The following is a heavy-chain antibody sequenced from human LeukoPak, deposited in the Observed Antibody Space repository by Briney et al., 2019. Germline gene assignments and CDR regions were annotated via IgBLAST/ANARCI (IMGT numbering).Heavy chain of an antibody. Sequence: GESLKISCKGSGYSFPSHWIGWVRQMPGKGLEWMGIIYPGNSETRYSPSFQGQVTISADKSISTAYLQWSSLKASDTAMYYCAINAGGGSVAFDIWGQGTMVTVSS. CDR3: AINAGGGSVAFDI. CDR1: GYSFPSHW. D-gene: IGHD3-10*01. CDR2: IYPGNSET. V-gene: IGHV5-51*01. J-gene: IGHJ3*02.